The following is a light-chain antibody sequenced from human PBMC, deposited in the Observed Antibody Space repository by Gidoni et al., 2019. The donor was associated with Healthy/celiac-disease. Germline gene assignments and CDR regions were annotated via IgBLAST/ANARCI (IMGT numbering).Light chain of an antibody. CDR2: LGS. J-gene: IGKJ2*01. Sequence: DIMMTQSPLYLPVTPGEPASTSCRSSQSLLPRNGYDCLDWYLQKPGQSPQLLIYLGSNRASGVPDRFSGSGSGTDFALKISRVEAEDVGVYYCMQALQTPYTFGQGTKLEIK. CDR1: QSLLPRNGYDC. CDR3: MQALQTPYT. V-gene: IGKV2-28*01.